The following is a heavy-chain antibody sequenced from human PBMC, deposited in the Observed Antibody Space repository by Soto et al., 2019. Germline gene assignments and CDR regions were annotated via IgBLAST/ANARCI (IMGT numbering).Heavy chain of an antibody. V-gene: IGHV3-23*01. D-gene: IGHD3-22*01. Sequence: PGGSLRLSCAASGFTFNSYVMTWVRQAPGEGLEWVSSISRSGRGSAYYADSAKGRFTISRDNSENTLFLQMNNLRDEDTALYYCARGRYLDSSDYWVANLPFDHWGLGTLVTVSS. CDR1: GFTFNSYV. CDR2: ISRSGRGSA. J-gene: IGHJ4*02. CDR3: ARGRYLDSSDYWVANLPFDH.